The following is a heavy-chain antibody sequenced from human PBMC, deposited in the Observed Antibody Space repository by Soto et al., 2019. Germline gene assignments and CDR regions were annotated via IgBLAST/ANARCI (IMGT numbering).Heavy chain of an antibody. CDR1: GLTFSSYW. J-gene: IGHJ4*02. Sequence: EVQLVESGGGLVQPGGSLRLSCAASGLTFSSYWMHWVRQAPGKGLVWVSRINTDGSSTTYADSVKGRFTISRDNTKNTLYLQMNGLRVEDTAVYYCARASGSNIHFDYWGQGTLVTVSS. CDR2: INTDGSST. CDR3: ARASGSNIHFDY. D-gene: IGHD1-26*01. V-gene: IGHV3-74*01.